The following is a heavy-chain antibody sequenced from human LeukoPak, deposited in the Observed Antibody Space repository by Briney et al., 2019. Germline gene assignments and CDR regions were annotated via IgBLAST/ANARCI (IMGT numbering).Heavy chain of an antibody. CDR1: GYTFTSYG. D-gene: IGHD1-26*01. Sequence: ASVKVSCKASGYTFTSYGISWVRQAPGQGLEWMGWISAYNGNTNHAQKLQGRVTMTTDTSTSTAYMELRSLRSDDTAVYYCARDGAYSGSYPFDYWGQGTLVTVSS. J-gene: IGHJ4*02. CDR2: ISAYNGNT. CDR3: ARDGAYSGSYPFDY. V-gene: IGHV1-18*01.